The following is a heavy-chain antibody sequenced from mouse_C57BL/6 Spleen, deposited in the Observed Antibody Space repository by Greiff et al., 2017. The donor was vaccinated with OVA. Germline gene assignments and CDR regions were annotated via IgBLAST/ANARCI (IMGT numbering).Heavy chain of an antibody. CDR3: ARQLRLQGY. D-gene: IGHD3-2*02. CDR1: GYTFTSYW. Sequence: QVQLKQPGAELVKPGASVKLSCKASGYTFTSYWMHWVKQRPGQGLEWIGMIHPNSGSTNYNEKFKSKATLTVDKSSSTAYMQLSSLTSEDSAVYYCARQLRLQGYWGQGTTLTVSS. V-gene: IGHV1-64*01. J-gene: IGHJ2*01. CDR2: IHPNSGST.